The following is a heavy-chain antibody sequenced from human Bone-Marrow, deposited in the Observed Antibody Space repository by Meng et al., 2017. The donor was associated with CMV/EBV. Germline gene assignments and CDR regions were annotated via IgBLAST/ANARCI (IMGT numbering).Heavy chain of an antibody. CDR1: GYIFTKYG. V-gene: IGHV1-18*01. Sequence: ASVKVSCKASGYIFTKYGVNWMRQAPGQGPEWMGWISAYNGDTMYAPKVQGRVTMTTDTSTSKAYMELRGLRSDDTAVYYCARDAGTIAVSGIGDYWGQGTLVTVSS. CDR3: ARDAGTIAVSGIGDY. D-gene: IGHD6-19*01. J-gene: IGHJ4*02. CDR2: ISAYNGDT.